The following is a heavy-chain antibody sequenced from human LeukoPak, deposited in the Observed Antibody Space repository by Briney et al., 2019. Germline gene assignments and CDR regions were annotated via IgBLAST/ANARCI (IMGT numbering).Heavy chain of an antibody. CDR2: ISGSGGST. D-gene: IGHD5-18*01. J-gene: IGHJ4*02. CDR3: AKEGYRYGYAIDY. Sequence: PGGSLRFSCAASGFPFSTYAMSWVRQAPGKGLEWVSAISGSGGSTYYADSVKGRFTISRDNSKNTLYLQMNSLRAEDTAVYYCAKEGYRYGYAIDYWGQGTLVTVSS. CDR1: GFPFSTYA. V-gene: IGHV3-23*01.